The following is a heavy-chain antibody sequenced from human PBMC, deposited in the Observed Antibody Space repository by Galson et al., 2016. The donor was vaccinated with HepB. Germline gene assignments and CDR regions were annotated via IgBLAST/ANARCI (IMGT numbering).Heavy chain of an antibody. CDR3: ARPATGYKYGMNG. CDR1: GYRFTNYW. D-gene: IGHD3-10*01. J-gene: IGHJ6*04. V-gene: IGHV5-51*01. CDR2: IFLGDSDT. Sequence: QSGAEVKKPGDSLKISCKASGYRFTNYWIGWVRQMPGKGLEWMGFIFLGDSDTRYSPPFQGQVTISADKSISTAYLEWSSLNASDTAMYYCARPATGYKYGMNGWGKGTTVTASS.